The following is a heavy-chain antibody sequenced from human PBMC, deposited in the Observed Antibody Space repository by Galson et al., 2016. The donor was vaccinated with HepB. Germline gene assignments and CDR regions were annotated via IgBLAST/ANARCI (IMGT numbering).Heavy chain of an antibody. V-gene: IGHV4-59*01. CDR2: IYYSGST. J-gene: IGHJ4*02. Sequence: SETLSLTCTVSGGSISSYYWSWIRQPPGKGLEWIGYIYYSGSTNYNPSLKSRVTISVDTSKNQFSLKLSSVTAADTAVYYCASVLDSTTSVFDYWGQGTLVTVSS. CDR1: GGSISSYY. CDR3: ASVLDSTTSVFDY. D-gene: IGHD2-2*01.